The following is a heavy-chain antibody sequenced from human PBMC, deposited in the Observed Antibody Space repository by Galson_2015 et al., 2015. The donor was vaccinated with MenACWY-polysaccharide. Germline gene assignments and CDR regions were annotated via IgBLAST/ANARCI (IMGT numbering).Heavy chain of an antibody. CDR2: IIPIFGTA. CDR3: ARGRMATIYYYYMDV. D-gene: IGHD5-24*01. V-gene: IGHV1-69*06. CDR1: GGTFSSYA. J-gene: IGHJ6*03. Sequence: SVKVSCKASGGTFSSYAISWVRQAPGQGLEWMGGIIPIFGTANYAQKFQGRVTITADKSTSTAYMELSSLRSEDTAVYYCARGRMATIYYYYMDVWGKGTTVTVSS.